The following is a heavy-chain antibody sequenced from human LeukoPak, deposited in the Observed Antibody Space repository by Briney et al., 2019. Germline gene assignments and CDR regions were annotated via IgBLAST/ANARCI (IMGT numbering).Heavy chain of an antibody. J-gene: IGHJ4*02. D-gene: IGHD3-10*01. Sequence: PGGSLRLSCAASGFTFSTYAMSWVRQAPGKGLEWVSAISGSGGTTYNADSVKGRFTISRDNSKNTLYLQMNSLRAEDTAVYYCASRGVSYFDYWGQGTLVTVSS. CDR1: GFTFSTYA. CDR3: ASRGVSYFDY. V-gene: IGHV3-23*01. CDR2: ISGSGGTT.